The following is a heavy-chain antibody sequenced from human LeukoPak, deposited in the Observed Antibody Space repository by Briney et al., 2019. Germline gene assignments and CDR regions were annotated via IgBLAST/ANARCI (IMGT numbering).Heavy chain of an antibody. J-gene: IGHJ4*02. CDR3: ARGGYSYAVPLLY. Sequence: PSETLSLTCAGSGYSISSGYYWGWIRQPPGKGLEWIGSIYHSGSTYYNPSLKSRVTISVDTSKNQFSLKLSSVTAADTAVYYCARGGYSYAVPLLYWGQGTLVTVSS. CDR2: IYHSGST. CDR1: GYSISSGYY. D-gene: IGHD5-18*01. V-gene: IGHV4-38-2*01.